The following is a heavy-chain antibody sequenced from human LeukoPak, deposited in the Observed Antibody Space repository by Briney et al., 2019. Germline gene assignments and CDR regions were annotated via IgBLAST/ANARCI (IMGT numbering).Heavy chain of an antibody. Sequence: GGSLRLSCSASGFTFSSYAMHWVRQAPGKGLEYVSAISSNGGSTYYADSVKGRFTISRDNSKNTLYPQMSSLRAEDTAVYYCVKGPYGSGSYYLFDYWGQGTLVTVSS. D-gene: IGHD3-10*01. CDR2: ISSNGGST. CDR3: VKGPYGSGSYYLFDY. V-gene: IGHV3-64D*06. J-gene: IGHJ4*02. CDR1: GFTFSSYA.